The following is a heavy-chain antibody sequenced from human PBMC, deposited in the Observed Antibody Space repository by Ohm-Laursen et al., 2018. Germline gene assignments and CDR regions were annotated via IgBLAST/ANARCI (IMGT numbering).Heavy chain of an antibody. V-gene: IGHV4-31*03. CDR3: ARRGYSYGYYFDY. Sequence: SQTLSLTCTVSGGSISSGGYYWSWIRQHPGKGLEWIGYIYYSGSTYYNPSLKSRVTISVDTSKNQFSLKLSSVTAADTAVYYCARRGYSYGYYFDYWGQGTLVTASS. CDR2: IYYSGST. CDR1: GGSISSGGYY. J-gene: IGHJ4*02. D-gene: IGHD5-18*01.